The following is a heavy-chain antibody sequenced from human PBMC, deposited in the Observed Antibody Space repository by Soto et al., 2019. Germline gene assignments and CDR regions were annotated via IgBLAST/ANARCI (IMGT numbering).Heavy chain of an antibody. CDR2: IIPILGTA. J-gene: IGHJ6*02. CDR1: GGTFSSYA. V-gene: IGHV1-69*01. Sequence: QVQLVQYGAEVKKPGSSVKVSCKASGGTFSSYAISWVRQAPGQGLEWMGGIIPILGTANYAQKFQGRVKITADESTSTAYMELSSLRSEDQAVYYCARDGGPAAIADLDRDYYYGMDVWGQVTTVTVAS. CDR3: ARDGGPAAIADLDRDYYYGMDV. D-gene: IGHD2-2*01.